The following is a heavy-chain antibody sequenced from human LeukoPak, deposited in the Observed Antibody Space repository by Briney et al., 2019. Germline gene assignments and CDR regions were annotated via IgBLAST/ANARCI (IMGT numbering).Heavy chain of an antibody. V-gene: IGHV3-23*01. CDR1: GFTFTNYA. D-gene: IGHD4/OR15-4a*01. CDR2: MSGRGVST. Sequence: GGSLRLSCAASGFTFTNYAMSWVRQAPGKGLEWVSGMSGRGVSTYYADSVKGRFTISSDNSKNTLYLQMNSLRAEDTAIYYCAKDYGGNCYIDYWGQGTLDTVAS. CDR3: AKDYGGNCYIDY. J-gene: IGHJ4*02.